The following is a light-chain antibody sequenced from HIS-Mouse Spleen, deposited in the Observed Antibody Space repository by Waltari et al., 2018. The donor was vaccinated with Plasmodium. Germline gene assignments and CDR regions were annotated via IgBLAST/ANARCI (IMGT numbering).Light chain of an antibody. V-gene: IGLV3-21*03. CDR2: DDS. J-gene: IGLJ2*01. CDR3: RVWDSSSDHVV. Sequence: SYVLTQPPSVSVAPGKTARITCGGNNIGSKSVHWYQQKPGQAPVLVVCDDSDRPSGIPWRFSGSNSGNPATLTISRVEAGDEADYYCRVWDSSSDHVVFGGGTKLTVL. CDR1: NIGSKS.